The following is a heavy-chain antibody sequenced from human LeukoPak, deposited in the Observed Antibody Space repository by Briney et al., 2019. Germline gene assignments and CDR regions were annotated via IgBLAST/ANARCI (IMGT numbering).Heavy chain of an antibody. D-gene: IGHD5-24*01. CDR3: ARQRQRDGYNRGIAFDI. J-gene: IGHJ3*02. CDR2: IIPIFGTA. Sequence: SVKLSCKASGGTFSNYAISWMRQAPGQGLEWMGRIIPIFGTANYAQKFQGRVTITTDESTSTAYMELSSLRSEDTAVYYCARQRQRDGYNRGIAFDIWGQGTMVTVSS. CDR1: GGTFSNYA. V-gene: IGHV1-69*05.